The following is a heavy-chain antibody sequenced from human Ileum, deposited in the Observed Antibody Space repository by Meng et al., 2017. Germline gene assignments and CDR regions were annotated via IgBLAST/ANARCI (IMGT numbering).Heavy chain of an antibody. CDR3: ARGTPGRSYSDY. Sequence: QVQPVQSGPEGKKPGASVKVSCKASDYTFTGYGVSWVRQAPGQGLEWMAWLGAHDGDTSHAPKFQGRVTVSAVRPTATAYMELRSLRSDDTAVYYCARGTPGRSYSDYWGQGTLVTVSS. CDR2: LGAHDGDT. J-gene: IGHJ4*02. V-gene: IGHV1-18*01. CDR1: DYTFTGYG. D-gene: IGHD3-10*01.